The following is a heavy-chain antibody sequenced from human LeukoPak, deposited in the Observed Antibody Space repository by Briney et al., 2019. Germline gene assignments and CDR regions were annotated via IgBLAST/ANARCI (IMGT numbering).Heavy chain of an antibody. CDR2: INPSGGST. CDR1: GYIFTSYH. Sequence: ASVQVSCQASGYIFTSYHMHWLRQAPGRGLEWMGIINPSGGSTRYAQKFQGRVTMTRHTSTSTVYMELSSLRSEDTAVYYCARGRYYYDSSGFNWFDPWGQGTLVTVSS. J-gene: IGHJ5*02. V-gene: IGHV1-46*01. D-gene: IGHD3-22*01. CDR3: ARGRYYYDSSGFNWFDP.